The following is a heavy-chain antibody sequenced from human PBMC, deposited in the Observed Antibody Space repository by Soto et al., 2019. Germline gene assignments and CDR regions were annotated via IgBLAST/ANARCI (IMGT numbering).Heavy chain of an antibody. Sequence: GGSLRLSCAASGFTFSSYSMNWVRQAPGKGLEWVSYISSIYSTIYYADSVKGRFTISRDNAKNSLYLQMNSLRAEDTAVYYCARYLYGDYIFDYWGQGTLVTVSS. CDR2: ISSIYSTI. D-gene: IGHD4-17*01. J-gene: IGHJ4*02. CDR1: GFTFSSYS. V-gene: IGHV3-48*01. CDR3: ARYLYGDYIFDY.